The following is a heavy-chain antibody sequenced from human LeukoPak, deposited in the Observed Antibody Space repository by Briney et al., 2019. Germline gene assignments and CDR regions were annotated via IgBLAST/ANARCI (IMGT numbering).Heavy chain of an antibody. J-gene: IGHJ4*02. V-gene: IGHV3-7*03. D-gene: IGHD3-22*01. CDR1: GFTFSSYW. CDR2: IKQDGSEK. CDR3: GKDIGGYPFSGFDY. Sequence: PGGSLRLSCAASGFTFSSYWMSWVRQAPGKGLEWVANIKQDGSEKYYVDSVKGRFTISRDNAKNYLYLQMNSLRAEDTALFYCGKDIGGYPFSGFDYWGQGTLVTVSS.